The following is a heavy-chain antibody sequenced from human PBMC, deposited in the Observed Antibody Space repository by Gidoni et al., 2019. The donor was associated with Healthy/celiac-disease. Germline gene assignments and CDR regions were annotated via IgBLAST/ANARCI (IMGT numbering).Heavy chain of an antibody. J-gene: IGHJ6*02. D-gene: IGHD3-3*01. Sequence: EVQLVESGGGLVQPGRSLSLSCAASGFTFDDYAMHWVRQAPGKGLEWVSGISWNSGSIGYADSVKGRFTISRDNAKNSLYLQMNSLRAEDTALYYCAKGVVNVYYYGMDVWGQGTTVTVSS. CDR1: GFTFDDYA. V-gene: IGHV3-9*01. CDR3: AKGVVNVYYYGMDV. CDR2: ISWNSGSI.